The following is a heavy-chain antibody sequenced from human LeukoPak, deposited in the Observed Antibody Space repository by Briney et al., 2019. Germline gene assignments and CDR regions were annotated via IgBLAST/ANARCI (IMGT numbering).Heavy chain of an antibody. Sequence: SETLSLTCTVSGGSISSYYWSWIRQPPGKGLEWIGYIYYSGSTNYNPSLKSRVTISVDTSKNQFSLKLSSVTAADTAVYYCARASSMVQGFDYWGQGTLVTVSS. CDR1: GGSISSYY. D-gene: IGHD3-10*01. V-gene: IGHV4-59*01. CDR3: ARASSMVQGFDY. CDR2: IYYSGST. J-gene: IGHJ4*02.